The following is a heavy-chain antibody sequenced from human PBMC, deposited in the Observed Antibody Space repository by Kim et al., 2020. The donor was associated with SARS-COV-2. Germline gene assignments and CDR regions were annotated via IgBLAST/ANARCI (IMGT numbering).Heavy chain of an antibody. J-gene: IGHJ4*02. CDR1: GGSISSSSYY. CDR2: IYYSGST. CDR3: ARDRRIAHQYYFDY. V-gene: IGHV4-39*07. Sequence: SETLSLTCTVSGGSISSSSYYWGWIRQPPGKGLEWIGSIYYSGSTYYNPSLKSRVTISVDTSKNQFSLKLSSVTAADTAVYYCARDRRIAHQYYFDYWGQGTLVTVSS. D-gene: IGHD6-13*01.